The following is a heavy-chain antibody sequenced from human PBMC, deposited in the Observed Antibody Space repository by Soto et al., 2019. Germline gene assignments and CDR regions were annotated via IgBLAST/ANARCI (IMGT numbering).Heavy chain of an antibody. J-gene: IGHJ6*02. CDR2: ICSSSSYI. CDR1: GFTFSSYS. Sequence: VQLVESGGGLVKPGGSLRLSCAASGFTFSSYSMNWVRQAPGKGLEWVSSICSSSSYIYYADSVKGRFTISRDNAKNSLYLQMNSLRAEDTAVYYCARDRSSGLPPDGMDVWGQGTTVTVSS. D-gene: IGHD6-25*01. V-gene: IGHV3-21*01. CDR3: ARDRSSGLPPDGMDV.